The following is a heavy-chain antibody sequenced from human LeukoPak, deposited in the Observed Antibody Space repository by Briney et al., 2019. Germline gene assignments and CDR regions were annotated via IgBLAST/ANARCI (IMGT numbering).Heavy chain of an antibody. CDR1: GFTFSDYE. D-gene: IGHD3-22*01. Sequence: SGGSLRLSCAVSGFTFSDYEMNWVRQAPGKGLEWVSYISSHSSTKYYADSVRGRFTVSRDNAKSSLYLQMNSLRAEDTALYYCAREMKDSSGSFLAHWGQGTLVTVSS. V-gene: IGHV3-48*03. CDR3: AREMKDSSGSFLAH. CDR2: ISSHSSTK. J-gene: IGHJ4*02.